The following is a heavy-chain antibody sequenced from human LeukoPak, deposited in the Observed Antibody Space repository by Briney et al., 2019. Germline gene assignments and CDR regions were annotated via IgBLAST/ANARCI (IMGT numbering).Heavy chain of an antibody. Sequence: SETLSLTCTVSGGSFNTYQWSWIRQPPGKGLEWIGYIYYSGSTNYNSSLKSRVTISLDTSKNQFSLRLSSVTAADTAVYYCVRLSDYWGQGTLVTVSS. CDR1: GGSFNTYQ. CDR3: VRLSDY. J-gene: IGHJ4*02. CDR2: IYYSGST. V-gene: IGHV4-59*01.